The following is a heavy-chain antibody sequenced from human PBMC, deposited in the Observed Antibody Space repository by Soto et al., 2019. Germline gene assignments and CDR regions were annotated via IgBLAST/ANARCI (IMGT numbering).Heavy chain of an antibody. D-gene: IGHD3-10*01. CDR3: ARGVGSGTYYNQYNWFDP. CDR2: INTYNGNT. CDR1: GYTFTNYG. V-gene: IGHV1-18*01. J-gene: IGHJ5*02. Sequence: VCCKASGYTFTNYGISWLRQAPGQGLEWMGWINTYNGNTNHAQKLQGRVTMTTDTSTSTAYMELRSLRSDDTAVYYCARGVGSGTYYNQYNWFDPWGQGTLVTVSS.